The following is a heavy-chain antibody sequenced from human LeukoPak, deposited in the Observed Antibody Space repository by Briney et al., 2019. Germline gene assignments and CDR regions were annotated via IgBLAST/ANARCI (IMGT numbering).Heavy chain of an antibody. V-gene: IGHV4-34*01. Sequence: SETLSLTCAVYGGSFSGYYWSWLRQPPGKGLEWIGEINHSGSTNYNPSLKSRVTISVDTSKNQFSLKLSSVTAADTAVYYCASNYYDFWSGYANWFDPWGQGTLVTVSS. CDR2: INHSGST. CDR1: GGSFSGYY. D-gene: IGHD3-3*01. J-gene: IGHJ5*02. CDR3: ASNYYDFWSGYANWFDP.